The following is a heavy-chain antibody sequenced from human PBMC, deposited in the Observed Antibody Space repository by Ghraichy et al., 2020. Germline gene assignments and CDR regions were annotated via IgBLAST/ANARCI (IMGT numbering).Heavy chain of an antibody. CDR2: ISAYNGNT. V-gene: IGHV1-18*01. Sequence: ASVKVSCKASGYTFTSYGISWVRQAPGQGLEWMGWISAYNGNTNYAQKLQGRVTMTTDTSTSTAYMELRSLRSDDTAVYYCARDQGDYGDYYYYYMDVWGKGTTVTVSS. J-gene: IGHJ6*03. CDR3: ARDQGDYGDYYYYYMDV. CDR1: GYTFTSYG. D-gene: IGHD4-17*01.